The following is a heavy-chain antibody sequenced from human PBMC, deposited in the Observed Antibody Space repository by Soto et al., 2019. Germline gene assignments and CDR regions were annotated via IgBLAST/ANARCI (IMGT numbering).Heavy chain of an antibody. CDR2: IYYSGST. CDR3: ARGVNVLRFLEWPKWFDP. J-gene: IGHJ5*02. D-gene: IGHD3-3*01. Sequence: SETLSLTCTVSGGSVSSGSYYWSWIRQPPGKGLEWIGYIYYSGSTNYNPSLKSRVTISVDTSKNQFSLKLSSVTAADTAVYYCARGVNVLRFLEWPKWFDPWGQGTLVTVS. V-gene: IGHV4-61*01. CDR1: GGSVSSGSYY.